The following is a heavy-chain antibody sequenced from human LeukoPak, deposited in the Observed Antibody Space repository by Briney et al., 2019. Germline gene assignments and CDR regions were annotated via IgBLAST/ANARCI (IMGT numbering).Heavy chain of an antibody. CDR3: TSQAGYSSWET. CDR1: GLIFSGSA. CDR2: MRSKANNYAT. J-gene: IGHJ5*02. Sequence: GGSLRLSCAASGLIFSGSAMHWVRQAPGKGLEWVGRMRSKANNYATGYATSVIGRFTISRDDSKNTRYLEMNSLKIEDTAVYFCTSQAGYSSWETWGQGTLVTVSS. D-gene: IGHD6-19*01. V-gene: IGHV3-73*01.